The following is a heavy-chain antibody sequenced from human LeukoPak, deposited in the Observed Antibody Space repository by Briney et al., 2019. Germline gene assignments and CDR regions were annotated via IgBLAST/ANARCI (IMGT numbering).Heavy chain of an antibody. V-gene: IGHV4-39*07. CDR3: ARAGYSGSDFSV. D-gene: IGHD5-12*01. Sequence: SETLSLTCTVSGGSISSSSDYWGWIRQPPGKGLEWIGSIYYSGSTNYNPSLKSRVTISVDTSKNQFSLKLSSVTATDTAVYYCARAGYSGSDFSVWGKGSTVTVSS. CDR2: IYYSGST. J-gene: IGHJ6*04. CDR1: GGSISSSSDY.